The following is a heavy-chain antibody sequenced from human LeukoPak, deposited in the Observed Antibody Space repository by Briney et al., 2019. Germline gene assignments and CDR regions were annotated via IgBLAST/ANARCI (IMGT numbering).Heavy chain of an antibody. CDR3: ASRSVAGTLSYFDY. CDR2: KSYDGSNK. CDR1: GFTFSSYA. Sequence: GRSLRLSCAASGFTFSSYAMHWVRQAPGKGLEWVAVKSYDGSNKYYADSVKGRFTISRDNSKNTLYLQMNSLRAEDTAVYYCASRSVAGTLSYFDYWGQGTLVTVSS. J-gene: IGHJ4*02. D-gene: IGHD6-19*01. V-gene: IGHV3-30-3*01.